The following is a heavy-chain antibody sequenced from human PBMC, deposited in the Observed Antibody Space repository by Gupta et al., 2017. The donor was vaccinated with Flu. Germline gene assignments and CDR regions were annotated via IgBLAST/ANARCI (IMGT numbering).Heavy chain of an antibody. J-gene: IGHJ4*02. CDR1: A. CDR2: IGGGGSGT. CDR3: AKCPYDSTTYVSPAIDY. D-gene: IGHD3-22*01. Sequence: AMTWVRQVPGKRLGWVSTIGGGGSGTYYADYVKGRFTISRDNSKDTLYLQMNSLRADDTAVYYCAKCPYDSTTYVSPAIDYWGQGTLVTVSS. V-gene: IGHV3-23*01.